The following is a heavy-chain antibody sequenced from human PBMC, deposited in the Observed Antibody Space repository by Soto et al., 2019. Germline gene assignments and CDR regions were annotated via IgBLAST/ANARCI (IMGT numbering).Heavy chain of an antibody. Sequence: RRLSCAASGFTFSSYWMSWVRQAPGKGLEWVANIKQDGSEKYYVDSVKGRFTISRDNAKNSLYLQMNSLRAEDTAVYYCASLRGTRSGIAAAGTYYYYYGMDVWGQGTTVTVSS. D-gene: IGHD6-13*01. J-gene: IGHJ6*02. CDR3: ASLRGTRSGIAAAGTYYYYYGMDV. V-gene: IGHV3-7*03. CDR2: IKQDGSEK. CDR1: GFTFSSYW.